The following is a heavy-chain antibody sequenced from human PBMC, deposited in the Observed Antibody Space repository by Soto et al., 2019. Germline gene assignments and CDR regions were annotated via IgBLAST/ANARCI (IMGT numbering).Heavy chain of an antibody. CDR1: GGSFSGYY. J-gene: IGHJ5*02. D-gene: IGHD2-15*01. Sequence: SSETLFLTCAVYGGSFSGYYWSWIRQPPGKGLEWIGEINHSGSTNYNPSLKSRVTISVDTSKNQFSLKLSSVTAADTAVYYCARGRGLVVAANWFDPWGQGTLVTVSS. CDR2: INHSGST. CDR3: ARGRGLVVAANWFDP. V-gene: IGHV4-34*01.